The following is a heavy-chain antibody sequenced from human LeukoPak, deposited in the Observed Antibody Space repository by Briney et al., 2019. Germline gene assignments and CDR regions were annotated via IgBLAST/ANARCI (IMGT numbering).Heavy chain of an antibody. CDR2: ITYSGST. J-gene: IGHJ4*02. CDR1: GGSITSNSYY. CDR3: ARERREQLLPPYTRSVTYFDY. D-gene: IGHD2-2*01. Sequence: SETLSLTCTVSGGSITSNSYYWGWIRQPPGKGLEWIGSITYSGSTYYNPSLKRRVTISIDTSKNQFSLKLSSVTAADTDVYYCARERREQLLPPYTRSVTYFDYWGQGTLVTVSS. V-gene: IGHV4-39*07.